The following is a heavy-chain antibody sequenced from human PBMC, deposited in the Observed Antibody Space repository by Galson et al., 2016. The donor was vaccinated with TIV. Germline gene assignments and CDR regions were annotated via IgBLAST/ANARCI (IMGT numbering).Heavy chain of an antibody. J-gene: IGHJ4*02. V-gene: IGHV4-4*07. D-gene: IGHD3-10*02. CDR3: ARDPGYFGPGVVQW. Sequence: ETLSLTCTVSGASISDYYWSWIRQPAGKGLEWMGRVDFTGNNDYNPSLNSRVPMSADASKRQFFLKLSPVTAADTAVYYCARDPGYFGPGVVQWWGQGIQVIVSS. CDR1: GASISDYY. CDR2: VDFTGNN.